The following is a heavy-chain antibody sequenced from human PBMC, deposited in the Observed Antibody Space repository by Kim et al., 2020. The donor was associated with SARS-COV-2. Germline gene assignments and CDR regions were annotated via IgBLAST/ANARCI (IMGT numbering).Heavy chain of an antibody. Sequence: SVKVSCKASGGTFSSYAISWVRQAPGQGLEWMGGIIPIFGTANYAQKFRGRVTITADESTSTAYMELSSLRSEDTAVYYCARGSYCSSTSCPAEFDYWGQGTLVTVSS. J-gene: IGHJ4*02. V-gene: IGHV1-69*13. CDR3: ARGSYCSSTSCPAEFDY. CDR2: IIPIFGTA. D-gene: IGHD2-2*01. CDR1: GGTFSSYA.